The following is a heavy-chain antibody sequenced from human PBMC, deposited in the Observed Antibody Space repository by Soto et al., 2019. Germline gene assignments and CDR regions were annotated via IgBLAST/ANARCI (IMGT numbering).Heavy chain of an antibody. CDR2: INPSGGGT. Sequence: ASVKVSCKASGYTFTRYYINWVRQAPGQGLEWMGIINPSGGGTTYAQKFQDRVTMTRDTSTSTAYMELSSLRSEDTAFYYCAWGQGGAARPWYFDYWGQGTLVTVSS. CDR1: GYTFTRYY. CDR3: AWGQGGAARPWYFDY. D-gene: IGHD6-6*01. V-gene: IGHV1-46*03. J-gene: IGHJ4*02.